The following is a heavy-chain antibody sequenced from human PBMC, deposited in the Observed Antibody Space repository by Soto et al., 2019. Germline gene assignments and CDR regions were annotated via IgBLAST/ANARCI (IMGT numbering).Heavy chain of an antibody. Sequence: GGSLRLSCAASGFTFSNYGMHWVRQAPGKGLEWVALIWYDGSNKYYADSVKGRFTISRDNSKNTLYLQMNSLRAEDTAVYYCARERRDGYNRPIIDYWGQGTLVTVSS. CDR2: IWYDGSNK. CDR3: ARERRDGYNRPIIDY. D-gene: IGHD5-12*01. V-gene: IGHV3-33*01. J-gene: IGHJ4*02. CDR1: GFTFSNYG.